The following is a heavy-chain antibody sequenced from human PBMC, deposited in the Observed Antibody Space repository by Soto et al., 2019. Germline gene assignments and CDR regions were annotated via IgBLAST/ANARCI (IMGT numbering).Heavy chain of an antibody. CDR2: ISYDGSNK. V-gene: IGHV3-30*18. D-gene: IGHD6-19*01. J-gene: IGHJ4*02. Sequence: QVQLVESGGGVVQPGRSLRLSCAASGFTFSSYGMHWVRQAPGKGLEWEAVISYDGSNKYYADSVKGRFTISRDNSKNTLYLQMNSLRAEDTAVYYCAKDWTGYSSGSYFDYWGQGTLVTVSS. CDR1: GFTFSSYG. CDR3: AKDWTGYSSGSYFDY.